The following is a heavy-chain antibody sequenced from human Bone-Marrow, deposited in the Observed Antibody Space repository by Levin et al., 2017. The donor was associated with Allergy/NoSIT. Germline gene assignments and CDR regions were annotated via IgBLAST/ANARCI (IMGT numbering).Heavy chain of an antibody. J-gene: IGHJ5*02. Sequence: GESLKISCAASGFTFSNSWMSWVRQAPGKGLEWVANIKEDGSEKYYVDSVKGRFTISRDNAKNSLFVQMNSLRVEDTAVYYCARDQFRRATIGARWFEPWGQGTLVTVSS. CDR1: GFTFSNSW. D-gene: IGHD5-24*01. CDR2: IKEDGSEK. V-gene: IGHV3-7*01. CDR3: ARDQFRRATIGARWFEP.